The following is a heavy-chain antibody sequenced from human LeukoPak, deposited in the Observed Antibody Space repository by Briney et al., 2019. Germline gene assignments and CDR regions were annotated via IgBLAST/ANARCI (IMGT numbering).Heavy chain of an antibody. V-gene: IGHV1-2*02. CDR1: GYTFTNYY. CDR3: AKDAIVRDYSNSDY. Sequence: ASVKVSCKASGYTFTNYYIHWVRQAPGQGLEWMGWINPNSGGTNYAQKFQGRVTMTRDTSISTAYMELSRLTSDDTAVYYCAKDAIVRDYSNSDYWGQGTLVIVSS. CDR2: INPNSGGT. D-gene: IGHD4-11*01. J-gene: IGHJ4*02.